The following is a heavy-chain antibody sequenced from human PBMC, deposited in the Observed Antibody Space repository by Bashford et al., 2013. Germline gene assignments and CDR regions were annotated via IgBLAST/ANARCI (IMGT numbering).Heavy chain of an antibody. CDR1: GSHSALVECV. V-gene: IGHV2-70*17. CDR2: WIGMMI. CDR3: ARMVFCNSASCYYFDY. J-gene: IGHJ4*02. Sequence: SGPYAGETHTDLTLTCTFSGSHSALVECVSSWIRQPQEGPGVACTHWIGMMIKFYSTSLTTRLTISKDTSKNQVVLTMTNMDPVDTATYYCARMVFCNSASCYYFDYWGQGTLVTVSS. D-gene: IGHD2-2*01.